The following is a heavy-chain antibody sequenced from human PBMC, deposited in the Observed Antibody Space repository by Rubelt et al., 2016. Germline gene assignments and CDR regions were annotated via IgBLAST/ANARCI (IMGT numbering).Heavy chain of an antibody. CDR1: TFTNYG. J-gene: IGHJ4*02. CDR2: FSAYSGNA. V-gene: IGHV1-18*01. Sequence: TFTNYGISWVRQAPGQELEWMGWFSAYSGNANYEQKPQGRVTMTTDTSTSTAYLGLRSLRPDDTAVHYCTRDLRESSNWYEEGNDYWGPGAQVTVSS. CDR3: TRDLRESSNWYEEGNDY. D-gene: IGHD1-1*01.